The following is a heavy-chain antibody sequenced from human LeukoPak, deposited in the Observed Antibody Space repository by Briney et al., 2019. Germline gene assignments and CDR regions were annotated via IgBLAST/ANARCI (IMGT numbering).Heavy chain of an antibody. CDR3: ARHGRPPGPNTMPYYYGMDV. D-gene: IGHD2-2*01. Sequence: SETLSLTCTVSGGSVSSSYWSWIRQPPGKGLEYIGYISYTGITNYSPSLKSRVTISVDTSKNQFSLKLISVTAADTAVYFCARHGRPPGPNTMPYYYGMDVWGQGTTVTVSS. V-gene: IGHV4-59*08. CDR1: GGSVSSSY. CDR2: ISYTGIT. J-gene: IGHJ6*02.